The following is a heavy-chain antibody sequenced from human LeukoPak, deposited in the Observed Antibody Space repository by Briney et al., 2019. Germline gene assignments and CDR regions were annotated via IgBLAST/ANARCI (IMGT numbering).Heavy chain of an antibody. CDR1: GYTFTSYY. J-gene: IGHJ4*02. V-gene: IGHV1-46*01. Sequence: GAAVKDCGNSSGYTFTSYYMLMVRQSPGQGLEWMGIINPSGGSTSYAQKFQGRVTMTRDTSTSTVYMELSSLRSEDTAVYYCARGGLSSYGLADYWGQGTLVTVSS. CDR2: INPSGGST. D-gene: IGHD5-18*01. CDR3: ARGGLSSYGLADY.